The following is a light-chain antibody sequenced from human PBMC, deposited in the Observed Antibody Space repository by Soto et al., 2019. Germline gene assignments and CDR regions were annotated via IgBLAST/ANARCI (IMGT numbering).Light chain of an antibody. CDR2: SAS. CDR3: QKYDSAPVT. CDR1: QGISNY. J-gene: IGKJ4*01. V-gene: IGKV1-27*01. Sequence: DIQMTQSPSSLSASVGDRVTITCRASQGISNYLAWYQQKPGKVPRLLIYSASNLESGVPSRFNGSGSGTDFTLTISSLQPGDVATYYCQKYDSAPVTFGGGTKVEIK.